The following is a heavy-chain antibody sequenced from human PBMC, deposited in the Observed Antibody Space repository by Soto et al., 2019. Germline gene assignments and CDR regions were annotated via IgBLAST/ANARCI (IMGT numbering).Heavy chain of an antibody. Sequence: QVQLVESGGGMVQPGESLRLSCAASGFSFNTYGMHWVRQAPGKGLEWVAIIWADGSDKYYVDSVKGRFTISRDNSKETLYLQMNSLRVDDTAIYYCAGSWGTNRWPLDYWGQGTLVTVSS. CDR1: GFSFNTYG. V-gene: IGHV3-33*01. CDR3: AGSWGTNRWPLDY. J-gene: IGHJ4*02. D-gene: IGHD3-16*01. CDR2: IWADGSDK.